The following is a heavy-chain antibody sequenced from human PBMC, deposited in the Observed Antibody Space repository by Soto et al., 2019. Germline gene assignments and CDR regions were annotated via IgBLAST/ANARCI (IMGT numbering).Heavy chain of an antibody. CDR1: GFTFSTYA. D-gene: IGHD3-9*01. CDR2: ISYDGSNK. V-gene: IGHV3-30*18. CDR3: AKDKMWGATHHDILTGGNWFDP. Sequence: GGSLRLSCAASGFTFSTYAMHWVRQAPGKGLEWVAVISYDGSNKYYADSVKGRFTISRDKSKNTLYLQMNSLRAEDSAMYYCAKDKMWGATHHDILTGGNWFDPWGQGTLVTVSS. J-gene: IGHJ5*02.